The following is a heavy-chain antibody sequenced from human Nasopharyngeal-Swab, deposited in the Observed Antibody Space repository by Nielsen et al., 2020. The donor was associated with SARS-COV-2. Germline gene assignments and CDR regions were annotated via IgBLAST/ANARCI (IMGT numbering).Heavy chain of an antibody. J-gene: IGHJ4*02. CDR1: GFIFSDYA. CDR3: AKAHGGGWATEFDS. V-gene: IGHV3-23*01. Sequence: GESLKISCAASGFIFSDYAMSWVRQAPGKGLEWISETSTGGGSTNYADSVKGRFTSSRDNSKTTLFLQMNSLTAEDTAVYYCAKAHGGGWATEFDSWGQGTLVTVSS. D-gene: IGHD6-19*01. CDR2: TSTGGGST.